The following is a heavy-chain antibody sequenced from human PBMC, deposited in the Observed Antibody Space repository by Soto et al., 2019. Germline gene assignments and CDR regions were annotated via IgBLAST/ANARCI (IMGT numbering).Heavy chain of an antibody. CDR1: EGSISSVDYY. Sequence: SLTLSLTWTVAEGSISSVDYYWSWIRKPPGKGLEWIGYIYYSGSTYYNPSLKNRVTISVDTSKNQFSLKLSSVTAADTAVYYCARRSLDHDFWSGYYPHDAFDIWGQGTMVTVSS. CDR2: IYYSGST. V-gene: IGHV4-30-4*08. D-gene: IGHD3-3*01. J-gene: IGHJ3*02. CDR3: ARRSLDHDFWSGYYPHDAFDI.